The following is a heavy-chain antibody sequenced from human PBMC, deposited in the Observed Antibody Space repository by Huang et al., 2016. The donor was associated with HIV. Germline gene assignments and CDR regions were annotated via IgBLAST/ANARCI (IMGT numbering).Heavy chain of an antibody. D-gene: IGHD3-22*01. V-gene: IGHV3-74*01. CDR3: VRDPRIQSWLNYFDY. Sequence: EVQLVESGGGLVQPGGSLRLSCAASGFTFSSYWMHWFRQAPGKGVVWVSRINSDGSSSGYADSVKGRFTISRDNAKNTLYLQMNSLRAEDTAVYYCVRDPRIQSWLNYFDYWGQGTLVSVSS. CDR1: GFTFSSYW. J-gene: IGHJ4*02. CDR2: INSDGSSS.